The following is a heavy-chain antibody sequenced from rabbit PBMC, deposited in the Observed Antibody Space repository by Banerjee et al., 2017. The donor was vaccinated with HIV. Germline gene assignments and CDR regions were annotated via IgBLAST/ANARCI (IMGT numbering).Heavy chain of an antibody. CDR1: GFSFSSSYY. J-gene: IGHJ4*01. Sequence: QQLVESGGGLVKPGASLTLTCTASGFSFSSSYYMCWVRQAPGKGLELIACIYTSSGGNTYYASWAKGRFTISKTSSTTVTLQMTSLTAADTATYFCARDLAAYDYAINLWGPGTLVTVS. CDR2: IYTSSGGNT. D-gene: IGHD6-1*01. CDR3: ARDLAAYDYAINL. V-gene: IGHV1S40*01.